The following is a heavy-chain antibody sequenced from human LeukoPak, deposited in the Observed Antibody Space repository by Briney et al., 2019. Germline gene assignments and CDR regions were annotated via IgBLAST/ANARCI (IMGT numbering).Heavy chain of an antibody. CDR3: AEASTLLGAFDI. CDR1: GFTFDDYA. V-gene: IGHV3-9*01. J-gene: IGHJ3*02. CDR2: ISWNSGSI. D-gene: IGHD3-16*01. Sequence: GGSLRLSCAASGFTFDDYAMHWVRHAPGKGQEWVSGISWNSGSIGYADSVKGRFTISRDNSKNTLYLQMNSLRAEDTAVYYCAEASTLLGAFDIWGQGTMVTVSS.